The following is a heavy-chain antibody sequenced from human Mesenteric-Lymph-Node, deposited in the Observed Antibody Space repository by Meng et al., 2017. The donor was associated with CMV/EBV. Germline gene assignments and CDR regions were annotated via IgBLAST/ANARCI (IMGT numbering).Heavy chain of an antibody. D-gene: IGHD3-3*01. Sequence: GESLKISCAASGFTFSTYGMSWVRQGPGKGLEWVSYISNSGGSTYYAESVKGRFTISRDNSKNTLYLQMNSLRAEDTAVYYCVSPQYDFWSGRPYYYGMDVWGQGTTVTVSS. J-gene: IGHJ6*02. CDR2: ISNSGGST. CDR3: VSPQYDFWSGRPYYYGMDV. V-gene: IGHV3-23*01. CDR1: GFTFSTYG.